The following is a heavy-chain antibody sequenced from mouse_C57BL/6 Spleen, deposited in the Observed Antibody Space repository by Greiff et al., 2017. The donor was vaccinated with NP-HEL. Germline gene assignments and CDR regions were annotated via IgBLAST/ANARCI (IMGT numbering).Heavy chain of an antibody. CDR3: ARCLITTNYAMDY. Sequence: QVQLQQPGAELVKPGASVELSCKASGYTFTSYWMHWVKQRPGQGLEWIGMIPPNSGSTNYNEKFKSKATLTVDKSSSTAYMQLSSLTSEDSAVYYCARCLITTNYAMDYWGQGTSVTVSS. J-gene: IGHJ4*01. D-gene: IGHD1-1*01. V-gene: IGHV1-64*01. CDR1: GYTFTSYW. CDR2: IPPNSGST.